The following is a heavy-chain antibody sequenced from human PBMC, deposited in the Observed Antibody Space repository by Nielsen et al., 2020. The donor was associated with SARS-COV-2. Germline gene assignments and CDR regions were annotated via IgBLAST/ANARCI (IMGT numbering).Heavy chain of an antibody. V-gene: IGHV3-74*01. Sequence: ESLKISCSASGFTFSSTYMDWVRQAPGQGLVWVSRINPSGSGTAYADSVKGRFAVSRDNAGNTVVLQIHSLRVEDTAVYYCAGGADFWSGTQKYYMDVWGKGTTVIVSS. CDR2: INPSGSGT. D-gene: IGHD3-3*01. CDR3: AGGADFWSGTQKYYMDV. CDR1: GFTFSSTY. J-gene: IGHJ6*03.